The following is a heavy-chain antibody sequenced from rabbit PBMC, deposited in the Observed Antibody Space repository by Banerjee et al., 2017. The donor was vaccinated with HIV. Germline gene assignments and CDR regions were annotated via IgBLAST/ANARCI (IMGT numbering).Heavy chain of an antibody. Sequence: QEQLVESGGGLVQPEGSLTLTCKASGFDFSSNAMCWVRQAPGKRPEWIACVDNGDGSTYYASWVNGRFTISRSTSLNTVTLQMTSLTAADTATYFCARDGISFVSTGWGFTRLDLWGPGTLVTVS. CDR2: VDNGDGST. CDR3: ARDGISFVSTGWGFTRLDL. V-gene: IGHV1S47*01. CDR1: GFDFSSNA. J-gene: IGHJ3*01. D-gene: IGHD4-1*01.